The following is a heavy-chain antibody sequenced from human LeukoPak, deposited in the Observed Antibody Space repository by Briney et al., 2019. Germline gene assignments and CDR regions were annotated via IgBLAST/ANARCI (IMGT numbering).Heavy chain of an antibody. J-gene: IGHJ4*01. CDR2: ISFSSSTI. V-gene: IGHV3-48*01. CDR3: ARDRPGDSHFDY. Sequence: GGSLRLSCAASGFTFSSYSMNWVRQAPGEGLEWISYISFSSSTIYYADSVKGRFTISRDNGKNSLYLRMDSLRAEDTAVYYCARDRPGDSHFDYWGQGTLVTVSS. CDR1: GFTFSSYS. D-gene: IGHD2-21*01.